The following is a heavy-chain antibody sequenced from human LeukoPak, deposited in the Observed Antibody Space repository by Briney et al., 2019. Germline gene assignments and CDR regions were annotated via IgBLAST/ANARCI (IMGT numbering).Heavy chain of an antibody. Sequence: GGSLRLSCAASGFTFSSYAMSWVRQAPGKGLEWVSAISGSGGSTYYADSVKGRFTISRDNSKNTLYLQMNSLRAEDTAVYYCATVGEVDPDFDYWGQGTLVTVSS. CDR2: ISGSGGST. D-gene: IGHD3-10*01. CDR3: ATVGEVDPDFDY. V-gene: IGHV3-23*01. J-gene: IGHJ4*02. CDR1: GFTFSSYA.